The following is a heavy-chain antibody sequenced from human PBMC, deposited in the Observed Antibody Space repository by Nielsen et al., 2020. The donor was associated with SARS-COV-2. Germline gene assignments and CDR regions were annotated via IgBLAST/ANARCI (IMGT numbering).Heavy chain of an antibody. CDR3: ARDYDVATIPAY. CDR2: INPNSGGP. Sequence: ASVKVSCKAPGYRFSVYYMHWVRQVPGQGLEWMGRINPNSGGPNYAQNFQGRLTMTTDTSTSTAFMELKGLRSDDTGLYYCARDYDVATIPAYWGQGTLVTVSS. CDR1: GYRFSVYY. J-gene: IGHJ4*02. V-gene: IGHV1-2*05. D-gene: IGHD5-12*01.